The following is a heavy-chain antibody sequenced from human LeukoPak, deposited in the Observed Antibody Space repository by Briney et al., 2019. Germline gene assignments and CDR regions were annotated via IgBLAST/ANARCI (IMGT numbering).Heavy chain of an antibody. Sequence: PARSLSLSCTATGFSFVGYGMSWVRQGPAGGLEGVGCIRSRPYGGRTEDDAAANDRFTITREYSESIDYLQMNSLKTEDTAVYYCTRVDYYDSSGYYLLFDYWGQGTLVTVSS. CDR3: TRVDYYDSSGYYLLFDY. J-gene: IGHJ4*02. CDR2: IRSRPYGGRT. CDR1: GFSFVGYG. V-gene: IGHV3-49*04. D-gene: IGHD3-22*01.